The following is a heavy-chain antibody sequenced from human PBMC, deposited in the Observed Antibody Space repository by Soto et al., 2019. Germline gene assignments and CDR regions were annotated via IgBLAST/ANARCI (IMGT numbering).Heavy chain of an antibody. Sequence: QVQLQESGPGLVKPSGTLSLTCAVSGGSISSSYWWNWVRQTPRGGLEWIGKIYRGGTTNYNPSLKNRVTISVDKSKNQFSLKLTSVTAADTAVYYCVSSLNYDFWRDGGRHFYFDYWGRGILATVSS. J-gene: IGHJ4*02. CDR3: VSSLNYDFWRDGGRHFYFDY. V-gene: IGHV4-4*02. D-gene: IGHD3-3*01. CDR2: IYRGGTT. CDR1: GGSISSSYW.